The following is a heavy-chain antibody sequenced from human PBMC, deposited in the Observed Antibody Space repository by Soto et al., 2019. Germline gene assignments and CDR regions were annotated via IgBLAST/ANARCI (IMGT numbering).Heavy chain of an antibody. J-gene: IGHJ1*01. CDR1: GFTFSSYA. V-gene: IGHV3-23*01. CDR2: ISGSGGST. Sequence: EVQLLESGGGLVQPGGSLRLSCAASGFTFSSYAMSWVRQAPGKGLEWVSAISGSGGSTYYADTVKGRFTISRDNSKNTLYQQMNSRRAEDTAVYYCAKARSKDGWNTLVAEYFQHWGQGTLVTVSS. CDR3: AKARSKDGWNTLVAEYFQH. D-gene: IGHD1-1*01.